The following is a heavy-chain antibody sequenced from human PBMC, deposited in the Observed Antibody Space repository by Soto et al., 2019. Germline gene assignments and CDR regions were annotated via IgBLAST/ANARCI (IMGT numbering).Heavy chain of an antibody. CDR3: ARPVLDYYYYYGLDV. V-gene: IGHV5-51*01. CDR2: IYPEDSDT. Sequence: GESLKISCQGSGYNFASYWIAWVRQMPGKGLEWMGIIYPEDSDTKYSPSFKGQVTISADRSINTVFLQWCSLKASDTAIYYCARPVLDYYYYYGLDVWGQGTAVTVSS. CDR1: GYNFASYW. J-gene: IGHJ6*02.